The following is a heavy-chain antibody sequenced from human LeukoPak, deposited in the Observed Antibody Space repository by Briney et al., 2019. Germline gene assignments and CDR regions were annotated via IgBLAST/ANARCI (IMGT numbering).Heavy chain of an antibody. V-gene: IGHV4-59*08. CDR3: ARLGEAFDI. D-gene: IGHD3-3*01. CDR1: SGSISSYY. CDR2: IYYSGST. Sequence: SETLSLTCTVSSGSISSYYWSWIRQPPGKGLEWIGYIYYSGSTNYNPSLKSRVTISVDTSKNQFSLKLSSVTAADTAVYYCARLGEAFDIWGQGTMVTVSS. J-gene: IGHJ3*02.